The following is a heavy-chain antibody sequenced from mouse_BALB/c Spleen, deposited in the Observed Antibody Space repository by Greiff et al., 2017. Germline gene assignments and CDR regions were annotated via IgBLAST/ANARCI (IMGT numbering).Heavy chain of an antibody. CDR3: AKKTGQLGLPHYFDY. CDR1: GYTFTSYW. CDR2: IFPGTGTT. D-gene: IGHD3-2*01. J-gene: IGHJ2*01. Sequence: QVQLKESGAELVKPGASVKLSCKTSGYTFTSYWIQWVKQRPGQGLGWIGEIFPGTGTTYYNEKFKGKATLTIDTSSSTAYMQLSSLTSEDSAVYFCAKKTGQLGLPHYFDYWGQGTTLTVSS. V-gene: IGHV1S132*01.